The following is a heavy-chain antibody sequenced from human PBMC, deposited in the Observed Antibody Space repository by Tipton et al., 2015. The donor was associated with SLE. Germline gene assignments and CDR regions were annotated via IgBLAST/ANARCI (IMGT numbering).Heavy chain of an antibody. CDR3: ASINDYHSSGADAFDI. V-gene: IGHV4-4*08. CDR1: GGSMSNHY. D-gene: IGHD3-22*01. Sequence: TLSLTCTVSGGSMSNHYWTWIRRAPGKALEWIGYIHTSGSTNFNPSLASRVTMSVDTSKSQFSLKLTSVTAADTALYYCASINDYHSSGADAFDIWGQGTMVTVSS. CDR2: IHTSGST. J-gene: IGHJ3*02.